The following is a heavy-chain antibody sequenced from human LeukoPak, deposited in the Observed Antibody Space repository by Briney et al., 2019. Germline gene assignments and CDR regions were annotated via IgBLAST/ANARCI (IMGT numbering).Heavy chain of an antibody. CDR2: IYYSGST. Sequence: KPSETLSLTCTVSGGSISSSGYYWGWIRQPPGKGLEWIGSIYYSGSTYYNPSLKSRVTISVDTSKNQFSLKLSSVTAADTAVYYCARDPYTDAFDIWGQGTMVTVSS. J-gene: IGHJ3*02. V-gene: IGHV4-39*02. CDR1: GGSISSSGYY. CDR3: ARDPYTDAFDI. D-gene: IGHD4-11*01.